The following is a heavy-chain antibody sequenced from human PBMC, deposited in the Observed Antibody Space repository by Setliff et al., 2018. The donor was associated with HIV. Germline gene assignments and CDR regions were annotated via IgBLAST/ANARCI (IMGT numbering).Heavy chain of an antibody. CDR2: IYARGST. D-gene: IGHD3-22*01. V-gene: IGHV4-38-2*02. CDR3: ASRVYYYDSSGYLREEGFDP. J-gene: IGHJ5*02. Sequence: PSETLSLTCTVSGYSISSGYYWGWIRRPPGKGLEWIGSIYARGSTYYNPSLKSRVTISGDTSKNQFSLKLSSVTAADAAVYYCASRVYYYDSSGYLREEGFDPWGQGTLVTVS. CDR1: GYSISSGYY.